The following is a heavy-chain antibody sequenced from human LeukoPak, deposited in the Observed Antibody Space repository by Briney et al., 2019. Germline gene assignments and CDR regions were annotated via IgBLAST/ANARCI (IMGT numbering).Heavy chain of an antibody. CDR3: AREYGDY. J-gene: IGHJ4*02. CDR2: IYYSGST. CDR1: GGSISSSSYY. D-gene: IGHD4-17*01. Sequence: SETLSLTCTVSGGSISSSSYYWGWIRQPPGKGLEWIGNIYYSGSTYYNPSLKSRVTISVDTSKNQFSLKLSSVTAADTAVYYCAREYGDYWGQGTLVTVSS. V-gene: IGHV4-39*07.